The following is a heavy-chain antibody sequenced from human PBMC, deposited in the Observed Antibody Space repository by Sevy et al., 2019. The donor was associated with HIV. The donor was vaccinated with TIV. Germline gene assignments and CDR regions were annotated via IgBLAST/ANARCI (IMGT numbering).Heavy chain of an antibody. CDR2: ISSSGNTK. Sequence: GGSLRLSCVTSGYTFSDYCITWIRQAPGRGLEWVSYISSSGNTKWYADSVKGRFTVSRDNAKNSLSLQLNSLRAEDTAVYYCARRQDFDSSGGLYYLDYWGQGTRVTVSS. V-gene: IGHV3-11*04. J-gene: IGHJ4*02. CDR3: ARRQDFDSSGGLYYLDY. CDR1: GYTFSDYC. D-gene: IGHD3-22*01.